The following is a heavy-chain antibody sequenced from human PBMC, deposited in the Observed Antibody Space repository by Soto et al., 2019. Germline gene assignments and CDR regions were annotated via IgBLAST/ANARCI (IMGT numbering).Heavy chain of an antibody. CDR2: INPSGGST. J-gene: IGHJ6*03. CDR3: ARDSYDFWGYMDV. D-gene: IGHD3-3*01. Sequence: QVQLVQSGAEVKKPGASVKVSCMASGYTFTSYYMHWVRQAPGQGLEWMGIINPSGGSTSYAQKCQGRVTMTRDTSTSTVYMELSSLRSEDTAVYYCARDSYDFWGYMDVWGKGTTVTVSS. CDR1: GYTFTSYY. V-gene: IGHV1-46*03.